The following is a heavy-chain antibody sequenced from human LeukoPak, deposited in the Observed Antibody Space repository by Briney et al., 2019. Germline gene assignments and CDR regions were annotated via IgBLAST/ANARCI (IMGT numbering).Heavy chain of an antibody. CDR1: GYIFSSYS. J-gene: IGHJ6*03. D-gene: IGHD2-15*01. CDR3: ARTGGSLGYYYYMDV. CDR2: ISSSSSYM. V-gene: IGHV3-21*01. Sequence: PGGSLRLSCAASGYIFSSYSMNWVRQAPGKGLEWVSSISSSSSYMYYADSVKGRFTISRDKAENALYLQMNSLRAEDTAVYYCARTGGSLGYYYYMDVWGKGTTVTVSS.